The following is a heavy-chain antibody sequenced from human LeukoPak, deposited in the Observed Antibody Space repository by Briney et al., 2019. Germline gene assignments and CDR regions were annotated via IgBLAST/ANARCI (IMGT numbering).Heavy chain of an antibody. Sequence: GASVKVSCKASGYTFSNYDINWVRQATGQGLEWMGWMNPNSGNIGYAQKFQGRVTMTRNTSISTAYMELSSLRSEDTAVYYCARAGGYSGYDDHFGMDVWGQGTTVTVSS. V-gene: IGHV1-8*01. CDR3: ARAGGYSGYDDHFGMDV. CDR2: MNPNSGNI. D-gene: IGHD5-12*01. CDR1: GYTFSNYD. J-gene: IGHJ6*02.